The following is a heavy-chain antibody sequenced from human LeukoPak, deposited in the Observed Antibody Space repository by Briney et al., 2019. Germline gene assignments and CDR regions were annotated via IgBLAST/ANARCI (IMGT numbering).Heavy chain of an antibody. CDR3: ARDSPGITIFGVVTPN. V-gene: IGHV3-30*03. D-gene: IGHD3-3*01. CDR1: GFTFSSYG. J-gene: IGHJ4*02. Sequence: GGSLRLSCAASGFTFSSYGMHWVRQAPGKGLEWVAVISYDGSNKYYADSVKGRFTISRDNSKNTLYLQMNSLRAEDTAVYYCARDSPGITIFGVVTPNGGQGTLVTVSS. CDR2: ISYDGSNK.